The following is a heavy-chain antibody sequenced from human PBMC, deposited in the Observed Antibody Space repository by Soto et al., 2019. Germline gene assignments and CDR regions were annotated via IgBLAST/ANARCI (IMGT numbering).Heavy chain of an antibody. CDR1: GFTFSSYA. Sequence: GGSLRLSCAASGFTFSSYAMSWVRQAPGKGLEWVSAISGSGGSTYYADSVKGRFTISRDNSKNTLYLQMNSLRAEDTAVYYCAKDRTSNYVGLDAFDIWRQGTMVTVSS. CDR2: ISGSGGST. J-gene: IGHJ3*02. D-gene: IGHD4-4*01. CDR3: AKDRTSNYVGLDAFDI. V-gene: IGHV3-23*01.